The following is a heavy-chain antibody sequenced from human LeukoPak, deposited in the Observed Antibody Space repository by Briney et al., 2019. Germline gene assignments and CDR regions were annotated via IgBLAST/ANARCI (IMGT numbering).Heavy chain of an antibody. Sequence: SETLSLTCTVSGGPISSYYWSWIRQPPGKGLEWIGYIYYSGSTNYNPSLKSRVTISVDTSKNQFSLKLSSVTAADTAVYYCAIGSGYGPFDYWGQGTLVTVSS. J-gene: IGHJ4*02. V-gene: IGHV4-59*01. D-gene: IGHD3-22*01. CDR2: IYYSGST. CDR1: GGPISSYY. CDR3: AIGSGYGPFDY.